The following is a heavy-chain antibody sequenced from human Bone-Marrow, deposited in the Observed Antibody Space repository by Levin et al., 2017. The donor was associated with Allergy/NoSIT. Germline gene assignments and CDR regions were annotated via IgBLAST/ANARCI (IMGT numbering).Heavy chain of an antibody. V-gene: IGHV3-15*01. J-gene: IGHJ5*02. D-gene: IGHD6-13*01. CDR3: TIQRQQLIGWFDP. Sequence: ETLSLTCAASGFTFSNAWMSWVRQAPGKGLEWVGRIKSKTDGGTTDYAAPVKGRFTISRDDSKNTLYLQMNSLKTEDTAVYYCTIQRQQLIGWFDPWGQGTLVTVSS. CDR1: GFTFSNAW. CDR2: IKSKTDGGTT.